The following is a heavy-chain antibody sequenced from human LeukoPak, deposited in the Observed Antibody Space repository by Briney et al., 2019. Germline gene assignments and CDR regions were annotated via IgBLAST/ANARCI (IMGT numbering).Heavy chain of an antibody. Sequence: GASVKVSCKASGYAFTSYGISWVRQAPGQGLEWMRWISAYNGNTNYAQKLQGRVTMTTDTSTSTAYMELRSLRSDDTAVYYCARARIEYSSSSEGLGYWGQGTLVTVSS. D-gene: IGHD6-6*01. CDR1: GYAFTSYG. J-gene: IGHJ4*02. CDR2: ISAYNGNT. CDR3: ARARIEYSSSSEGLGY. V-gene: IGHV1-18*01.